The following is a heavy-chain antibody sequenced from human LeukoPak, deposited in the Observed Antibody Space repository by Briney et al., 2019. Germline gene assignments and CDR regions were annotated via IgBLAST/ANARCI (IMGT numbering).Heavy chain of an antibody. CDR1: GFTFSGYS. D-gene: IGHD2-2*01. CDR2: ISSSSSYI. J-gene: IGHJ6*03. CDR3: ARDTARYCSSTSCQDYYYYYMDV. V-gene: IGHV3-21*04. Sequence: GGSLRLSCAASGFTFSGYSMNWVRQAPGKGLEWVSFISSSSSYIYYADSVKGRFTISRDNARNSLYLQMNSLRAEDTALYYCARDTARYCSSTSCQDYYYYYMDVWGKGTTVTVSS.